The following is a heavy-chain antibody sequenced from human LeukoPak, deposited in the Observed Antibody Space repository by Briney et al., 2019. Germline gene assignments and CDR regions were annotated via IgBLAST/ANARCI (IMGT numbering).Heavy chain of an antibody. CDR3: ARHLDYYDSSGYYSPYFDY. Sequence: SETLSLTCTVSGGSISSSSYYWGWIRQPPGKGLEWIGSIYYSGSTYYNPSLKSRVTISVDTSKNQFSLKLSSVTAADTAVYYCARHLDYYDSSGYYSPYFDYWGQGTLVTVSS. V-gene: IGHV4-39*01. D-gene: IGHD3-22*01. CDR1: GGSISSSSYY. CDR2: IYYSGST. J-gene: IGHJ4*02.